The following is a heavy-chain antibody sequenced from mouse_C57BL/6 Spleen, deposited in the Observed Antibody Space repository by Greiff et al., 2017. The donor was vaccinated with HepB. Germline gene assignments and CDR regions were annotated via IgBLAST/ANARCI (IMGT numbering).Heavy chain of an antibody. J-gene: IGHJ3*01. CDR2: ISYDGSN. V-gene: IGHV3-6*01. Sequence: EVQLQESGPGLVKPSQSLSLTCSVTGYSITSGYYWNWIRQFPGNKLEWMGYISYDGSNNYNPSLKNRISITRDTSKNQFFLKLNSVTTEDTATYYCAREGYGSSYGFAYWGQGTLVTVSA. CDR1: GYSITSGYY. D-gene: IGHD1-1*01. CDR3: AREGYGSSYGFAY.